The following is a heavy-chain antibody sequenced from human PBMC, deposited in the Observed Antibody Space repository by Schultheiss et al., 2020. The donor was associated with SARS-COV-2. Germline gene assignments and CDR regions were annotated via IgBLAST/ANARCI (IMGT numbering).Heavy chain of an antibody. CDR2: ISSNGGST. CDR3: ASRYSSSWPYYYYYGMDV. V-gene: IGHV3-64*01. J-gene: IGHJ6*02. Sequence: GESLKISCAASGFTFSSYAMHWVRQAPGKGLEYVSAISSNGGSTYYANSVKGRFTISRDNAKNSLYLQMNSLRAEDTAVYYCASRYSSSWPYYYYYGMDVWGQGTTVTVSS. CDR1: GFTFSSYA. D-gene: IGHD6-13*01.